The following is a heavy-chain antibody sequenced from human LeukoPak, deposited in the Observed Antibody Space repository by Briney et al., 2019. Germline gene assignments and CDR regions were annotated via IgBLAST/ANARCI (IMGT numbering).Heavy chain of an antibody. CDR3: APHCNSASCPDY. Sequence: GGSLRLSCAASGFTFNIYWMSWVRQTPGKGLEWVANINQDGSEKYYVDSVKGRFTISRDNARNSLYLQMNSLRTEDTSVYYCAPHCNSASCPDYWGQGTLVTVSS. V-gene: IGHV3-7*01. CDR1: GFTFNIYW. D-gene: IGHD2-2*01. J-gene: IGHJ4*02. CDR2: INQDGSEK.